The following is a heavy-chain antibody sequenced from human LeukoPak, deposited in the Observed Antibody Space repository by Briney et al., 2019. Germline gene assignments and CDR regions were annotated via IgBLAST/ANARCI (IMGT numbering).Heavy chain of an antibody. CDR2: ISGSSNYI. CDR1: GFSFSTYS. V-gene: IGHV3-21*01. J-gene: IGHJ4*02. D-gene: IGHD4/OR15-4a*01. Sequence: GGSLRLSCAASGFSFSTYSINWVRQAPGKGPEWVSSISGSSNYIFYTDSVKGRFTISRDNAKNSLYLQMNSLRVEDTGVYFCARVSSVPTPRALDYWGQGTLVTVSS. CDR3: ARVSSVPTPRALDY.